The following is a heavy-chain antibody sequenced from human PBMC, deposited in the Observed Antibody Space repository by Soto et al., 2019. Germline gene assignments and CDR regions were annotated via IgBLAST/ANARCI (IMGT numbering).Heavy chain of an antibody. D-gene: IGHD6-13*01. Sequence: GGSLRLSCAASGFTFSSYAMSWVRPAPGKGLEWVSAISGSGGSTYYADSAKGRFTISRDNSKNTLYLQMNSLRAEDTAVYYCAKEGSSSWFLHYWGQGTLVTVSS. J-gene: IGHJ4*02. CDR2: ISGSGGST. V-gene: IGHV3-23*01. CDR3: AKEGSSSWFLHY. CDR1: GFTFSSYA.